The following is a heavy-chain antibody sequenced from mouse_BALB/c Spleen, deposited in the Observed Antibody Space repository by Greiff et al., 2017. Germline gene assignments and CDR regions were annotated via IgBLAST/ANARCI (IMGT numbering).Heavy chain of an antibody. V-gene: IGHV1-7*01. CDR3: ARSYPMDY. D-gene: IGHD5-1*01. J-gene: IGHJ4*01. CDR2: INPSTGYT. Sequence: VKLVESGAELAKPGASVKMSCKASGYTFTSYWMHWVKQRPGQGLEWIGYINPSTGYTEYNQKFKDKATLTADKSSSTAYMQLSSLTSEDSAVYYCARSYPMDYWGQGTSVTVSS. CDR1: GYTFTSYW.